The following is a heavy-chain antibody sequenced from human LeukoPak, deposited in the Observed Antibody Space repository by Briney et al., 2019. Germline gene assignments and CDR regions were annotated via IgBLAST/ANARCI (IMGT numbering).Heavy chain of an antibody. Sequence: SQTLSLTCSVSGGSISSSNYYWSWIRQPAGKGLEWIGRIYTSESTNYNPSLKSRVTISVDTSRNQFSLKLSSVTAADTAVYYCARGGGPYGSGKVGVHFDYWGQGTLVTVSS. CDR1: GGSISSSNYY. J-gene: IGHJ4*02. V-gene: IGHV4-61*02. D-gene: IGHD3-10*01. CDR2: IYTSEST. CDR3: ARGGGPYGSGKVGVHFDY.